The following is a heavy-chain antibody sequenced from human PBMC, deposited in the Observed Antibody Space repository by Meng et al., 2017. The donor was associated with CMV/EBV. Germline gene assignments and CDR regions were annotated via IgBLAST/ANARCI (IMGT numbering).Heavy chain of an antibody. J-gene: IGHJ5*02. V-gene: IGHV3-9*01. CDR1: GFTFDDYA. Sequence: GGSLRLSCAASGFTFDDYAMHWVRQAPGKGLEWVSGISWNSGSIGYADSVKGRFTISGDNAKNSLYLQMNSLRAEDTALYYCAKDKGTGKTGWGWFDPWGQGTLVTVSS. D-gene: IGHD1/OR15-1a*01. CDR3: AKDKGTGKTGWGWFDP. CDR2: ISWNSGSI.